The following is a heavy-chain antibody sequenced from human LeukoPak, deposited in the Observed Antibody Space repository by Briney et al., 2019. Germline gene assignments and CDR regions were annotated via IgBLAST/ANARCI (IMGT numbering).Heavy chain of an antibody. Sequence: GGSLRLSCAASGFTFSSYSMNWVRQAPGKGLEWVSSISSSSSYIYYADSVKGRFTISRDNVKNSLYLQMNSLRAEDTAVYYGARYQGPVDGKKFDYWVQGTMVSDSS. J-gene: IGHJ4*02. D-gene: IGHD2-2*01. CDR3: ARYQGPVDGKKFDY. CDR2: ISSSSSYI. V-gene: IGHV3-21*01. CDR1: GFTFSSYS.